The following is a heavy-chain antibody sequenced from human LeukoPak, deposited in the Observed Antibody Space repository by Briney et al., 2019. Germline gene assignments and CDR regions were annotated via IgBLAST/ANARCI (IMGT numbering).Heavy chain of an antibody. V-gene: IGHV1-18*01. CDR2: ISAYNGNT. D-gene: IGHD3-22*01. CDR1: GYTFTSYG. CDR3: ARDRFPRYYYDSSGYGKFDY. J-gene: IGHJ4*02. Sequence: GASVKVSCKASGYTFTSYGISWERQAPGQGLEWMGWISAYNGNTNYAQKLQGRVTMTTDTSTSTAYMELRSLRSDDTAVYYCARDRFPRYYYDSSGYGKFDYWGQGTLVTVSS.